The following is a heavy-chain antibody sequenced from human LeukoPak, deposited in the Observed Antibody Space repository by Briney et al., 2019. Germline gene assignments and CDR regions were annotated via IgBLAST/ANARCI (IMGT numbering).Heavy chain of an antibody. CDR2: IYHTGST. CDR3: ARPYITMVRGVIKGTDAFDI. D-gene: IGHD3-10*01. J-gene: IGHJ3*02. Sequence: SETLSLTCTVSGGSISSYYWSWIRQPPGKGLEWIAFIYHTGSTNYNPSLKSRVTISVDTSKNQFSLKLSSVTAADTAVYYCARPYITMVRGVIKGTDAFDIWGQGTMVTVSS. V-gene: IGHV4-59*12. CDR1: GGSISSYY.